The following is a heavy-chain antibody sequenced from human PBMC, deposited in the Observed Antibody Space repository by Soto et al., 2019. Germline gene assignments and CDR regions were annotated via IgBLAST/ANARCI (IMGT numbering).Heavy chain of an antibody. Sequence: QVQLVESGGGVVQPGRSLRLSCAASGFTFSSYGMHWVRQAPGKGLEWVAVIWYDGSNKYYADSVKGRFTISRDNSKNTLYLQMNSLRAEDTAVYYCARGDDYYWTAPDYWGQGTLVTVSS. CDR2: IWYDGSNK. V-gene: IGHV3-33*01. CDR3: ARGDDYYWTAPDY. J-gene: IGHJ4*02. D-gene: IGHD1-1*01. CDR1: GFTFSSYG.